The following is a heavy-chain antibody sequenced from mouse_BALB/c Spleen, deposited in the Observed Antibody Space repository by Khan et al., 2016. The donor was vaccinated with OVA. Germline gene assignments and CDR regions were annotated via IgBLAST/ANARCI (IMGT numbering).Heavy chain of an antibody. V-gene: IGHV1S56*01. D-gene: IGHD1-3*01. CDR3: ARWVSKLPSYSMDY. CDR1: GYTFTSYY. J-gene: IGHJ4*01. CDR2: IYPGNVNT. Sequence: QVQLKESGPELVKPGASVRISCKASGYTFTSYYIHWVKQRPGQGLEWIGWIYPGNVNTGYNEKFKGKATLAADKSSSTAYMQLSSLNSEDSAVYFCARWVSKLPSYSMDYWGQGTSVTVSS.